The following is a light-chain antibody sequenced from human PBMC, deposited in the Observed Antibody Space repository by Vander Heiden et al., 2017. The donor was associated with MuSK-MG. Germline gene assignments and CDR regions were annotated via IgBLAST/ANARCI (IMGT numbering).Light chain of an antibody. CDR1: SNDVGGYNY. CDR2: DVS. J-gene: IGLJ2*01. Sequence: QSALTQPASVSGSPGQSITISCSGTSNDVGGYNYVSWYQQHPGEVPKLIIFDVSNRPSGVSDRFSGSKSGNTASLIISGLQAEDEADYYCSSYTKTSLGVVFGGGTKLTVL. V-gene: IGLV2-14*03. CDR3: SSYTKTSLGVV.